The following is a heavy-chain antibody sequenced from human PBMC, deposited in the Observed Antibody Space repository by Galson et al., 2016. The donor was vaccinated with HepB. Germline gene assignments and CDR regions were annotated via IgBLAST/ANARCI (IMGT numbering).Heavy chain of an antibody. V-gene: IGHV3-21*01. CDR1: GFTFSSYN. J-gene: IGHJ6*02. D-gene: IGHD3-22*01. CDR2: ISGSNGFI. CDR3: ARDLDSRYYYSYHVMDV. Sequence: SLRLSCAASGFTFSSYNMNWVRQAPGKGLEWVSSISGSNGFIYYADSVKGRFTISRDNAKNSLHLQVNSLRADDTAVYFCARDLDSRYYYSYHVMDVWGQGTTVTVSS.